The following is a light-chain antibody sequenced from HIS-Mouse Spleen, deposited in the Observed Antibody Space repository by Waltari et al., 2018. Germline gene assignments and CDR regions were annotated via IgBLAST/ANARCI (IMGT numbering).Light chain of an antibody. Sequence: ELTQPPSVSVSPGQTARITCSGDALPKKYAYWYQQLPGTAPKLLIYSNNQRPSGVPDRFSGSKSGTSASLAISGLQSEDEADYYCAAWDDSLNGVVFGGGTKLTVL. J-gene: IGLJ2*01. CDR2: SNN. CDR3: AAWDDSLNGVV. V-gene: IGLV1-44*01. CDR1: LPKKY.